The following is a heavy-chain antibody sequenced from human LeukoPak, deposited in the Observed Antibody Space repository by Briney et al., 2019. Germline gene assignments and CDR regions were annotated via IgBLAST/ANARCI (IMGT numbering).Heavy chain of an antibody. J-gene: IGHJ4*02. D-gene: IGHD3-3*01. V-gene: IGHV3-20*01. CDR2: INWNGGST. Sequence: SGGSLRLPCAASGFSSEQYGMSWFRQAPGEGLEWVSGINWNGGSTAYADSVKGRFTISRDNAKNSLYLKMNSLRAEDTALYNCARTNVPLYDGSLDYWGQGNLVTVSS. CDR1: GFSSEQYG. CDR3: ARTNVPLYDGSLDY.